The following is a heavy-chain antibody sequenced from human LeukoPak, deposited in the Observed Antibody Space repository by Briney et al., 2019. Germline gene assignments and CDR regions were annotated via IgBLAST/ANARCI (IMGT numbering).Heavy chain of an antibody. D-gene: IGHD4-17*01. CDR3: ASSHDYGFSDY. CDR1: GGSISSYY. V-gene: IGHV4-59*01. CDR2: IYYSGST. J-gene: IGHJ4*02. Sequence: PSETLSLTCTVSGGSISSYYWSWIRQPPGKGLEWIGYIYYSGSTNYNPSLKSRVTISVDTSKNQFSLKLSSVTAADTAMYYCASSHDYGFSDYWGQGTLVTVSS.